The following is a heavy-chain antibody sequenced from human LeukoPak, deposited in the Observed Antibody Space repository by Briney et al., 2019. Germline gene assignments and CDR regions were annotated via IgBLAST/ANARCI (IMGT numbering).Heavy chain of an antibody. Sequence: ASVKVSCKAFGYTFTNYHMYWVRQAPGQGLECMGIIDHSDGTTRYAQKFRGRVTMTRDTSTRTVYMELTSLRSEDTAVYYCARIMYCSSISCSYYYYYMDVWGKGTTVTVSS. D-gene: IGHD2-2*01. CDR1: GYTFTNYH. J-gene: IGHJ6*03. V-gene: IGHV1-46*01. CDR3: ARIMYCSSISCSYYYYYMDV. CDR2: IDHSDGTT.